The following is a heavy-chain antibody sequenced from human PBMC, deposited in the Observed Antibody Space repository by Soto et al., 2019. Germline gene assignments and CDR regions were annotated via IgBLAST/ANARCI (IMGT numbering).Heavy chain of an antibody. V-gene: IGHV3-23*01. CDR2: ISGSGGST. CDR1: GFTFISYA. D-gene: IGHD6-6*01. Sequence: HPWGSLRLSCAASGFTFISYAIILFRHSPFKWLEWVSAISGSGGSTYYADSVKGRFTISRDNSKNTLYLQMNSLRAEDTAVYYCAKDRSIAAPIYYFDYWGQGTLVTVSS. J-gene: IGHJ4*02. CDR3: AKDRSIAAPIYYFDY.